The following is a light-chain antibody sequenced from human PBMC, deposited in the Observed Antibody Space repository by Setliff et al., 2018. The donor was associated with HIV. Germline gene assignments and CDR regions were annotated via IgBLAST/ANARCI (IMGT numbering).Light chain of an antibody. CDR3: QVWDSSSNQFV. Sequence: SYELTQQPSVSVAPGKTATITCGGNNIERRSVHWYQQKPGQAPVVVVHDDSDRPSGIPERFSGSNSGNTATLTISRVEAGDEADYYCQVWDSSSNQFVFGIGTKGTVL. J-gene: IGLJ1*01. CDR1: NIERRS. V-gene: IGLV3-21*03. CDR2: DDS.